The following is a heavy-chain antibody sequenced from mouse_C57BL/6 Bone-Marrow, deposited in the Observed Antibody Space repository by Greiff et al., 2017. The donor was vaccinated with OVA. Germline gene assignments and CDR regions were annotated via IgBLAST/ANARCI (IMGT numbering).Heavy chain of an antibody. CDR2: IYPGDGDT. V-gene: IGHV1-82*01. D-gene: IGHD1-1*01. CDR3: ARNYGTPFAY. CDR1: GYAFSSSW. Sequence: SGPELVKPGASVKISCKASGYAFSSSWMNWVKQRPGKGLEWIGRIYPGDGDTNYNGKFKGKATLTADKSSSTAYMQLSSLTSEDSAVYFCARNYGTPFAYWGQGTLVTVSA. J-gene: IGHJ3*01.